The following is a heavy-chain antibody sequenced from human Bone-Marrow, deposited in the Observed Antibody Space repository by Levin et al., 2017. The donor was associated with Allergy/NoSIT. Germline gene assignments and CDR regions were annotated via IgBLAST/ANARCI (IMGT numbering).Heavy chain of an antibody. CDR1: GFTFRNYW. J-gene: IGHJ4*02. V-gene: IGHV3-7*01. CDR2: IKEDGSQT. Sequence: GESLKISCAASGFTFRNYWMSWVRQIPGKGLEWVANIKEDGSQTYYVDSVKARFTISRDNAKNSLSLQMNSLRAEDTALYYCTRYGTGWYNFDSWGQGTLVTVSS. D-gene: IGHD6-19*01. CDR3: TRYGTGWYNFDS.